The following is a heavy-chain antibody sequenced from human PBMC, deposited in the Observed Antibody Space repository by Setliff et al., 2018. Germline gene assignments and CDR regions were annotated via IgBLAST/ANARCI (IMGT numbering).Heavy chain of an antibody. CDR1: GLTFSSSA. CDR3: AKHGAYNDFLTGYNFYYDMDV. D-gene: IGHD3-9*01. J-gene: IGHJ6*02. CDR2: ISSTITST. Sequence: GGSLRLSCAASGLTFSSSAMAWVRQAPGKGLEWVSAISSTITSTYYADSVKGRFTISRDNSKNTLYLQMNSLRAEDTAVYYCAKHGAYNDFLTGYNFYYDMDVWGQGTTVTVSS. V-gene: IGHV3-23*01.